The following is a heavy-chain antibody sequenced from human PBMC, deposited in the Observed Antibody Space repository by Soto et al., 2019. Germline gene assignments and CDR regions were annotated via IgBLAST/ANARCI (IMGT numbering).Heavy chain of an antibody. V-gene: IGHV3-23*01. CDR1: GFTFENFG. D-gene: IGHD1-26*01. CDR2: ISGSGLNK. J-gene: IGHJ5*02. CDR3: AKNQGVELVPLATVDWFDP. Sequence: PEGSLRLSCAASGFTFENFGMSWVRQAPGKGLEWISSISGSGLNKYYADSVKGRFTISRDNSKNTVYLELSNLRAEDTAVYHCAKNQGVELVPLATVDWFDPWGQGSVVTVSS.